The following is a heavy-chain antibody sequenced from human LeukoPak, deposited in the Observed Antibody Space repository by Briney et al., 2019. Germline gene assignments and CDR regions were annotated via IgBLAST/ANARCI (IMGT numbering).Heavy chain of an antibody. CDR3: ARAPTRIAAFDY. J-gene: IGHJ4*02. V-gene: IGHV3-7*04. CDR1: GGSISSYY. CDR2: IKQDGSEK. Sequence: ETLSLTCTVSGGSISSYYWSWVRQAPGKGLEWVANIKQDGSEKCYVDSVKGRFTISRDNAKNSLYLQMNSLRAEDTAVYYCARAPTRIAAFDYWGQGTLVTVSS. D-gene: IGHD6-13*01.